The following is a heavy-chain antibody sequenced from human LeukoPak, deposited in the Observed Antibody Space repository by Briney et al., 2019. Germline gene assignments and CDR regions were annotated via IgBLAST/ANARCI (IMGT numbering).Heavy chain of an antibody. V-gene: IGHV1-18*01. Sequence: ASVKVSCKASGYTFTSYGISWVRQAPGQGLEWMGWISAYNGNTNYAQKLQGRVTMTTDTSTSTAYMELSRLRSDDTAVYYCARHFFVSVAGIISLPFYAFDIWGQGTMVTVSS. CDR3: ARHFFVSVAGIISLPFYAFDI. J-gene: IGHJ3*02. D-gene: IGHD6-19*01. CDR2: ISAYNGNT. CDR1: GYTFTSYG.